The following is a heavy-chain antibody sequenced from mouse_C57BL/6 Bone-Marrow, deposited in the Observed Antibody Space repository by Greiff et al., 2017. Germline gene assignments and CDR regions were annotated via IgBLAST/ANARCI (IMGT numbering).Heavy chain of an antibody. CDR3: TTSGFAY. CDR2: IVPENGDT. J-gene: IGHJ3*01. CDR1: GFNIKDDY. Sequence: EVKLMESGAELVRPGASVKLSCTASGFNIKDDYMHWVKQRPEQGLEWIGWIVPENGDTEYASKFQGKATITADTSSNTAYLQLSSLTSEDTAVYYCTTSGFAYWGQGTLVTVSA. V-gene: IGHV14-4*01.